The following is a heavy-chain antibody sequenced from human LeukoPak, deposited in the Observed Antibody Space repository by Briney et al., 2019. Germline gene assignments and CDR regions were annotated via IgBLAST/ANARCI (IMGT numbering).Heavy chain of an antibody. Sequence: GGSLRLSCAASGFTFSSYGLSWVRQAQGKGLQWVSTISGRGTSTDYADSVKGRFTISRDNAKNTLYLEMNSLRAEDTAVYYCARTFAAAHIDYWGQGTLVTVSS. CDR3: ARTFAAAHIDY. V-gene: IGHV3-23*01. D-gene: IGHD2-15*01. CDR2: ISGRGTST. CDR1: GFTFSSYG. J-gene: IGHJ4*02.